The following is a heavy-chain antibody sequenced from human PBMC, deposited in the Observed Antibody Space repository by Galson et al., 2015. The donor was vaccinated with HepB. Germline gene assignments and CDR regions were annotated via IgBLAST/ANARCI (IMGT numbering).Heavy chain of an antibody. D-gene: IGHD6-13*01. CDR2: INPSGGST. CDR1: GYTFTSYY. CDR3: ARDSSSWGDYFDY. Sequence: SVKVSCKASGYTFTSYYMHWVRQAPGQGLEWMGIINPSGGSTSYAQKFQGRVTMTRDTSTCTVYMELSSLRSEDTAVYYCARDSSSWGDYFDYWGQGTLVTVSS. V-gene: IGHV1-46*01. J-gene: IGHJ4*02.